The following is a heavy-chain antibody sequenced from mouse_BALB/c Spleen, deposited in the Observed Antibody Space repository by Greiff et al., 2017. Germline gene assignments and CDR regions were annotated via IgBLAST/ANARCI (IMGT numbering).Heavy chain of an antibody. CDR1: GDSITSGY. J-gene: IGHJ4*01. V-gene: IGHV3-8*02. D-gene: IGHD3-1*01. CDR3: ARFGEGDYYAMDY. Sequence: EVMLVESGPSLVKPSQTLSLTCSVTGDSITSGYWNWIRKFPGNKLEYMGYISYSGSTYYNPSLKSRISITRDTSKNQYYLQLNSVTTEDTATYYCARFGEGDYYAMDYWGQGTSVTVSS. CDR2: ISYSGST.